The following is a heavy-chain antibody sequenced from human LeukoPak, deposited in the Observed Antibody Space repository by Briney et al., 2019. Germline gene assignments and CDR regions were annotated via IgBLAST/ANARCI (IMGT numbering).Heavy chain of an antibody. V-gene: IGHV3-23*01. Sequence: GGSLRLSCAASGFTFSSYAMSWVRQAPGKGLEWVSAISGSGGSTYYADSVKGRFTISRDNSKNTLYLQMNSLRAEDTAVYYCAKSYLWGSGLSWVSDPFDIWGQGTMVTVSS. J-gene: IGHJ3*02. CDR1: GFTFSSYA. CDR3: AKSYLWGSGLSWVSDPFDI. CDR2: ISGSGGST. D-gene: IGHD3-22*01.